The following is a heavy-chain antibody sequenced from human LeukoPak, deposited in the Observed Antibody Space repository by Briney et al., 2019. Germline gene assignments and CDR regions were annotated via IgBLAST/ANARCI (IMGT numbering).Heavy chain of an antibody. D-gene: IGHD2-15*01. V-gene: IGHV4-39*07. CDR3: ARGLRQRGGILAPF. J-gene: IGHJ6*04. Sequence: PSETLSLTCTVSGGSINSRNYYWGWIRQPPGKGLEWIGEINHSGSTNYNPSLKSRVTISVDTSKNQFSLKLSSVTAADTAVYYCARGLRQRGGILAPFWGKGTTVTVSS. CDR1: GGSINSRNYY. CDR2: INHSGST.